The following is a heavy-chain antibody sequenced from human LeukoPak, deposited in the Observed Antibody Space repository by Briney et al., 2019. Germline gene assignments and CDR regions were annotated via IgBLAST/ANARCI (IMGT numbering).Heavy chain of an antibody. Sequence: GGSLRLSCAASGFTFNTYTMNWVRQAPGKGLEWVSYISGSSGIIDYADSVRGRFTISRDNSKNTLYLQMNSLRAEDTAVYYCAIASGGWWLPFDYWGQGTLVTVSS. CDR2: ISGSSGII. D-gene: IGHD5-12*01. CDR3: AIASGGWWLPFDY. CDR1: GFTFNTYT. V-gene: IGHV3-48*01. J-gene: IGHJ4*02.